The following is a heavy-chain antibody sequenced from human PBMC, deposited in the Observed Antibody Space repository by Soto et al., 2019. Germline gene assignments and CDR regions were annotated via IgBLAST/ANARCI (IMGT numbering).Heavy chain of an antibody. CDR1: GFTFSSYA. J-gene: IGHJ5*02. D-gene: IGHD3-22*01. V-gene: IGHV3-23*01. CDR3: AKDDYYDSSGYYRENWFDP. CDR2: ISGSGGST. Sequence: GGSLRLSCAASGFTFSSYAMSWVRQAPGKGLEWVSAISGSGGSTYYADSVKGRFTISRDNSKNTLYLQMNSLRAEDTAVYYCAKDDYYDSSGYYRENWFDPWGQGTLVTVSS.